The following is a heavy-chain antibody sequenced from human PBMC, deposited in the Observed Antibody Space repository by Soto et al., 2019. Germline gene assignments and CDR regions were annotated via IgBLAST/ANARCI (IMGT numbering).Heavy chain of an antibody. CDR3: ARDLVWRVAATTGAFDI. V-gene: IGHV1-69*08. Sequence: QVQLVQSGAEVKKPGSSVKVSCKASGGTFSSYTISWVRQAPRQGLEWMGRIIPILGIANYAQKFQGRVTITADKSTSTAYMELSSLRSEDTAVYYCARDLVWRVAATTGAFDIWGQGTMVTVSS. J-gene: IGHJ3*02. CDR2: IIPILGIA. D-gene: IGHD2-15*01. CDR1: GGTFSSYT.